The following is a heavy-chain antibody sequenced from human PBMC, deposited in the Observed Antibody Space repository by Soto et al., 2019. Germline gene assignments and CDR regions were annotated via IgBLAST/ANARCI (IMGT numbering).Heavy chain of an antibody. CDR2: IYYSGST. CDR3: ASYQLHSPYYYYGMDV. CDR1: GGSISSSSYY. Sequence: SETLSVTCTVSGGSISSSSYYWGWIRQPPGKGLEWIGSIYYSGSTYYNPSLKSRVTISVDTSKNQFSLKLSSVTAADTAVYYCASYQLHSPYYYYGMDVWGQGTTVTVSS. D-gene: IGHD2-2*01. V-gene: IGHV4-39*01. J-gene: IGHJ6*02.